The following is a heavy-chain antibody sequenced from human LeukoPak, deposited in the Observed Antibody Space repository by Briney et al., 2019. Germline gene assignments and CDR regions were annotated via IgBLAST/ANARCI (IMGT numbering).Heavy chain of an antibody. J-gene: IGHJ4*02. D-gene: IGHD6-13*01. CDR1: GYSFTSYW. Sequence: GESLKISCKGSGYSFTSYWIGWVRQMPGKGLEWMGIIYPGDSDTRYSPSFQGQVTISADKSISAAYLQWSSLKASGTAMYYCARHLYSSSWAPFDYWGQGTLVTVSS. CDR3: ARHLYSSSWAPFDY. CDR2: IYPGDSDT. V-gene: IGHV5-51*01.